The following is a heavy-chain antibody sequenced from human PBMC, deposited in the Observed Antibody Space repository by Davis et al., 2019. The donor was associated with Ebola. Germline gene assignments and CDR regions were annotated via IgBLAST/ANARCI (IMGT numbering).Heavy chain of an antibody. V-gene: IGHV4-38-2*02. CDR2: IYHSGST. J-gene: IGHJ5*02. D-gene: IGHD3-16*01. CDR3: ARAVRGRFDP. CDR1: GYSISSGYY. Sequence: PSETLSLTCTVSGYSISSGYYWGWIRQPPGKGLEWIGSIYHSGSTYYNPSLKSRVTISVDTSKNQFSLKLSSVTAADTAVYYCARAVRGRFDPWGQGTLVTVSS.